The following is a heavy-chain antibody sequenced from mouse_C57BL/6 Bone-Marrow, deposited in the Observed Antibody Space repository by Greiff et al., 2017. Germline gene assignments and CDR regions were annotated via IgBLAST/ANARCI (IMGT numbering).Heavy chain of an antibody. CDR1: GYAFSSYW. V-gene: IGHV1-80*01. CDR3: ARFYDYGTAYYAMDY. J-gene: IGHJ4*01. CDR2: IYPGDGDT. D-gene: IGHD2-4*01. Sequence: QVQLQQSGAELVKPGASVKISCKASGYAFSSYWMNWVKQRPGKGLEWIGQIYPGDGDTNYNGKFKGKATLTEDKSSSTAYMQHSSLTSEDSAVYFCARFYDYGTAYYAMDYWGQGTSVTVSS.